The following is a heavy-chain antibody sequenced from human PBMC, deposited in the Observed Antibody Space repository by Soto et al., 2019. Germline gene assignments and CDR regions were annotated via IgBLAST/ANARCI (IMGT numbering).Heavy chain of an antibody. Sequence: VQLVESGGGLVKPGSSLRLSCATSGFTFTNAWMNWVRQSPGKGLEWVGRIKKIIEGGTTNYSASVKGRFTISRDDSRRTVYLQMNSLKIEDTAVYYGATDFFGVVTSVTSDNHWGQGTLVTVSS. CDR3: ATDFFGVVTSVTSDNH. D-gene: IGHD2-21*02. CDR1: GFTFTNAW. V-gene: IGHV3-15*01. CDR2: IKKIIEGGTT. J-gene: IGHJ4*02.